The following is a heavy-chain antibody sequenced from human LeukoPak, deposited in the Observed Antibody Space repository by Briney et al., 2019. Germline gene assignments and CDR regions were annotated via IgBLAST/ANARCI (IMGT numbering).Heavy chain of an antibody. J-gene: IGHJ6*03. CDR1: GDIINNYY. Sequence: PSETLSLTCTVSGDIINNYYWSWIRRPAGKGLEWIGRIYTSGSTNYNPSLKSRVTISVDTSKNQFSLKLSSVTAADTAVYYCAREGRTAMVKYYYCYYMDVWGKGTTVTVSS. D-gene: IGHD5-18*01. CDR2: IYTSGST. CDR3: AREGRTAMVKYYYCYYMDV. V-gene: IGHV4-4*07.